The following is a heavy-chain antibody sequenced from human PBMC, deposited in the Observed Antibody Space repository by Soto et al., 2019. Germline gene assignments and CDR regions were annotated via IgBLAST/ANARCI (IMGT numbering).Heavy chain of an antibody. D-gene: IGHD2-2*02. CDR1: GGSISSYY. Sequence: SETLSLTCTVSGGSISSYYWSWIRQPPGKGLEWIGYIYYSGSTKYNPSLKSRVTISVDTSKNQFSLKLSSVTAADTAVYYCARTSHNTLYYFDYWGQGTLVTVSS. V-gene: IGHV4-59*01. CDR3: ARTSHNTLYYFDY. CDR2: IYYSGST. J-gene: IGHJ4*02.